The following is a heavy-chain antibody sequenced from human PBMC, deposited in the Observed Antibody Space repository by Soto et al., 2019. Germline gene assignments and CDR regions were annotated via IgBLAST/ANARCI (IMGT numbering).Heavy chain of an antibody. CDR1: GFTVSSSY. D-gene: IGHD2-15*01. CDR2: IYSGGST. Sequence: GGSLRLSCVASGFTVSSSYMSWVRQAPGKGLEWVSVIYSGGSTYYADSVKGRFTISRDNSKNTLYLQMSSLRVEDTAMYYCARNTPDKAPLTYNSFDPWGQGTLVTFSS. V-gene: IGHV3-53*01. J-gene: IGHJ5*02. CDR3: ARNTPDKAPLTYNSFDP.